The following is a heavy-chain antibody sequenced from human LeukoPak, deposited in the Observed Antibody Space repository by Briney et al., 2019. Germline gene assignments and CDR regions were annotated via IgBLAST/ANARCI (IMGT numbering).Heavy chain of an antibody. CDR3: ARAAYSSTWYSRYFDL. D-gene: IGHD6-13*01. CDR1: GFTFRSYD. CDR2: IGTAGEI. J-gene: IGHJ2*01. V-gene: IGHV3-13*01. Sequence: GGSLRLSCAASGFTFRSYDMHLVRQATGKGLEWVSGIGTAGEIYYPGSVKGRFTISRENAKNSLYLQMNSLRAGDTAVYYCARAAYSSTWYSRYFDLWGRGTLVTVSS.